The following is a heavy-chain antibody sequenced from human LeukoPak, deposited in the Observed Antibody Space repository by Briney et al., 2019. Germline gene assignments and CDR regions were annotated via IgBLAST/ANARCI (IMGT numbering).Heavy chain of an antibody. CDR3: ARWRMIAAAGTPYYYYGMDV. V-gene: IGHV1-2*06. D-gene: IGHD6-13*01. CDR1: GYTFTGYY. J-gene: IGHJ6*02. Sequence: ASVKVSCKASGYTFTGYYMHWVRQAPGQGLEWMGRINPNSGGTNYAQKFQGRVTMTRDTSISTAYMELSRLRSDDTAVYYCARWRMIAAAGTPYYYYGMDVWGQGTTVTVSS. CDR2: INPNSGGT.